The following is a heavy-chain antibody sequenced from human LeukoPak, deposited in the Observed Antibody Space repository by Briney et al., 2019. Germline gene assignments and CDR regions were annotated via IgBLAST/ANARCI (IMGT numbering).Heavy chain of an antibody. D-gene: IGHD3-10*01. V-gene: IGHV3-21*01. CDR3: ARVPYGSGSYPFDY. J-gene: IGHJ4*02. CDR2: ISSSSSYI. CDR1: GFTFSSYS. Sequence: GGSLRLSCAASGFTFSSYSMNWVRQAPGKGLEWVSSISSSSSYIYYADSVKGRFTISRDNAKNSRYLQMNSLRAEDTAVYYCARVPYGSGSYPFDYWGQGTLVTVSS.